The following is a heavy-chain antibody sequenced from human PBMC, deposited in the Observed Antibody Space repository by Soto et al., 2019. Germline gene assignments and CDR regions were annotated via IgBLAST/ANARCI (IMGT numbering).Heavy chain of an antibody. D-gene: IGHD3-16*01. V-gene: IGHV4-4*02. CDR3: ARRLGEGMVDY. CDR2: IYHSGNT. Sequence: QVQLQESGPGLVKPSGTLSLTCAVSGGSISSSNWWSWVRQPPGKGLEWIGEIYHSGNTHYNPSLKSRVSMAVDKSTNQFSLKLSSVTAADTAVYYWARRLGEGMVDYWGQGTLVTVSS. CDR1: GGSISSSNW. J-gene: IGHJ4*02.